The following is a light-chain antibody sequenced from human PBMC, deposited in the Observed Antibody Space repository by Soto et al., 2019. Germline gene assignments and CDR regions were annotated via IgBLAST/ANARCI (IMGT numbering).Light chain of an antibody. CDR3: QHCQPYGDSPPLT. V-gene: IGKV3D-11*03. Sequence: EVGMTQSPATLSVSPGDTATLSCRARHSVSSSLAWYQQKPGQPPRLLIHDASHRAAGIPARFSGSGFGTDFTLTISRLEPEDFAVYYCQHCQPYGDSPPLTFGGGTKVDIK. CDR2: DAS. J-gene: IGKJ4*01. CDR1: HSVSSS.